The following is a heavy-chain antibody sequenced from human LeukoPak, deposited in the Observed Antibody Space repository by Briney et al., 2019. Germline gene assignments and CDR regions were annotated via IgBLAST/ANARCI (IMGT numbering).Heavy chain of an antibody. Sequence: ASVKVSCKASGYTFTSYGISWVRQAPGQGLEWMGWISAYNGNTNYAQKLRGRVTMTTDTSTSTAYMELRSLRSDDTAVYYCARDRNGYYDSSGLPDWFDPWGQGTLVTVSS. CDR1: GYTFTSYG. CDR3: ARDRNGYYDSSGLPDWFDP. J-gene: IGHJ5*02. CDR2: ISAYNGNT. D-gene: IGHD3-22*01. V-gene: IGHV1-18*01.